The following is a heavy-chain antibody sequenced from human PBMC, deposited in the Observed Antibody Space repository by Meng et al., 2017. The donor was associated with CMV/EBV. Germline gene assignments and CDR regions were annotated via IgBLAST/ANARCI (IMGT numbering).Heavy chain of an antibody. CDR2: ISAYNGNT. D-gene: IGHD3-22*01. CDR1: GYTFTSYG. V-gene: IGHV1-18*01. CDR3: ARVYPRPSRVVVPPGAYYYYGMDV. Sequence: ASVKVSCKASGYTFTSYGISWVRQAPGQGLEWMGWISAYNGNTNYAQKLQGRDTMTTDTSTSTAYMELRSLRSDDTAVYYCARVYPRPSRVVVPPGAYYYYGMDVWGQGTTVTVSS. J-gene: IGHJ6*02.